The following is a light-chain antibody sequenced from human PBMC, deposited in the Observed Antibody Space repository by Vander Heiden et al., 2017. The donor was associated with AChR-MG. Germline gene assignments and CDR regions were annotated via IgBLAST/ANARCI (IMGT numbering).Light chain of an antibody. V-gene: IGLV2-14*03. CDR1: SSDLGIYNY. Sequence: QSALTQPAPVSGSPGRPITISCTGTSSDLGIYNYVSWYQQHPGEAPKLMIYDVSNRPSGVSSRFSGSKSGDTASLTISGLQVDDEADYYCSSYTSSSTLEVFGTGTKVTVL. CDR2: DVS. CDR3: SSYTSSSTLEV. J-gene: IGLJ1*01.